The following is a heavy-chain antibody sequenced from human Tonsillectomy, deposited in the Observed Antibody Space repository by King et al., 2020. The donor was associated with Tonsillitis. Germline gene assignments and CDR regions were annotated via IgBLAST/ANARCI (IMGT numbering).Heavy chain of an antibody. CDR1: GYSFTSYW. Sequence: MQLVQAGAEVKKPGESLKISCKGSGYSFTSYWIGWVRQMPGKGLEWMGIIYPGDSDTRYSPSFQGQVTISADKSISTAYLQWSNLKASDTAMYYCARHIGVGGSYSEVDYWGQGTLVTVSS. J-gene: IGHJ4*02. D-gene: IGHD1-26*01. V-gene: IGHV5-51*01. CDR2: IYPGDSDT. CDR3: ARHIGVGGSYSEVDY.